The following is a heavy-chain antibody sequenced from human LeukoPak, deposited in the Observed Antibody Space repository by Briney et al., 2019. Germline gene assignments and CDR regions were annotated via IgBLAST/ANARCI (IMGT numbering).Heavy chain of an antibody. Sequence: GRSLRLSCAASGFTFSNYGMNWVRQAPGKGLEWVALICFDGSNKYYADSVKGRFTISRDNSKNTLYLQMNSLRAEDTAVYYCARTSYDSTWAMDFFDFWGQGSLVTVSS. CDR2: ICFDGSNK. D-gene: IGHD3-22*01. CDR3: ARTSYDSTWAMDFFDF. V-gene: IGHV3-33*01. CDR1: GFTFSNYG. J-gene: IGHJ4*02.